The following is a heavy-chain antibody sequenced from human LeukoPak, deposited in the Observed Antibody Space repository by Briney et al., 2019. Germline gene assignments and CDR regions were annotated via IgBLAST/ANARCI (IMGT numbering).Heavy chain of an antibody. Sequence: ASVKVSCKASGYTFTGYYMHWVRQAPGQGLEWMGWINPNSGGTNYAQKFQGRVTMTRDTSISTAYMELSRLRSDDTAVYYCAREKTVVWLRFYAFDIWGQGTMVTVSS. D-gene: IGHD5-12*01. CDR1: GYTFTGYY. V-gene: IGHV1-2*02. J-gene: IGHJ3*02. CDR2: INPNSGGT. CDR3: AREKTVVWLRFYAFDI.